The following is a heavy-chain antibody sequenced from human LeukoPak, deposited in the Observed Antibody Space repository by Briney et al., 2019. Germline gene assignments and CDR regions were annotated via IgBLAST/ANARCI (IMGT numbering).Heavy chain of an antibody. CDR1: GGSISSGGYY. V-gene: IGHV4-30-4*08. CDR2: IYYSGST. D-gene: IGHD1-20*01. CDR3: ARDIRGITGTTSFDY. Sequence: PSETLSLTCTVSGGSISSGGYYWSWIRQPPGKGLEWIGYIYYSGSTYYNPSLKSRVTISVDTSKNQFSLKLSSVTAADTAVYYCARDIRGITGTTSFDYWGQGTLVTVSS. J-gene: IGHJ4*02.